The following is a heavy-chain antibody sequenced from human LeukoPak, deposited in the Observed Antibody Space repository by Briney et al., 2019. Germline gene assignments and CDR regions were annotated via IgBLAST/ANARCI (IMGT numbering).Heavy chain of an antibody. CDR3: ARERPPGDSSSWFLEGYFDI. D-gene: IGHD6-13*01. CDR2: NIPIFGTT. J-gene: IGHJ4*02. CDR1: GGTFSYA. V-gene: IGHV1-69*05. Sequence: SVKVSCKVSGGTFSYAISWVRQAPGQGLEWMGGNIPIFGTTDYAQNFQGRVTFTTDESTSTAYMELSTLRSDDTAVYYCARERPPGDSSSWFLEGYFDIWGQGTLVTVSS.